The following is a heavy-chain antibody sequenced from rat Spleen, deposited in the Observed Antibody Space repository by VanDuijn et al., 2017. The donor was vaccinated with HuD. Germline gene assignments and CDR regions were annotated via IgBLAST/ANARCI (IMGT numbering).Heavy chain of an antibody. CDR3: TRDRGYDGTYYCDA. CDR1: GYSITSNY. Sequence: EVQLQESGPGLVKPSQSLSLTCSVIGYSITSNYWGWIRKFPGNKMEWIGHINYSGTTNYNPSLKSRISITRDTSKNQFFLQLNSVTTEDTATYYCTRDRGYDGTYYCDAWGQGASVTVSS. CDR2: INYSGTT. D-gene: IGHD1-12*02. V-gene: IGHV3-1*01. J-gene: IGHJ4*01.